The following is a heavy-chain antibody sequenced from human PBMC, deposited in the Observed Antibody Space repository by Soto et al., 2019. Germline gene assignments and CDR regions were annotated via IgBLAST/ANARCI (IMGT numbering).Heavy chain of an antibody. J-gene: IGHJ4*02. Sequence: PSETLSLTCTVSGGSISSGDCYWSWIRKPPGKGLEWIGYICYSGSTYYNPSLKSRVTISVDTSKNQFSLKLSSVTAADTAVYYCARVPPGGVSGRPFDYWGQGTLVTVSS. CDR1: GGSISSGDCY. D-gene: IGHD3-16*01. V-gene: IGHV4-30-4*01. CDR2: ICYSGST. CDR3: ARVPPGGVSGRPFDY.